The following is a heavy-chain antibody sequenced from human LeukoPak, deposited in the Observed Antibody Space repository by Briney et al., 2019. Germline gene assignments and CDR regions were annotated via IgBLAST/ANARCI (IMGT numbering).Heavy chain of an antibody. CDR1: GFSISDYF. CDR2: ISYSGNT. V-gene: IGHV4-59*01. Sequence: PSETLSLTCTVSGFSISDYFWSWIRQPPGKGLEWIGYISYSGNTKNNPSLKSRVTISVDTYKNQFSLKLTSVTAADTAVYYCARDQHWFDPWGPGALVTVSS. CDR3: ARDQHWFDP. J-gene: IGHJ5*02.